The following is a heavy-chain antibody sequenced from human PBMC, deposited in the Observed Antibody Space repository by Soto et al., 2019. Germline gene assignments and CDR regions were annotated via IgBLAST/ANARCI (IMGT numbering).Heavy chain of an antibody. CDR2: IYYSGST. V-gene: IGHV4-59*01. CDR1: GGSISSYY. CDR3: ARDQAVAGTLWFDP. D-gene: IGHD6-19*01. Sequence: QVQLQESGPGLVKPSETLSLTCTVSGGSISSYYWSWIRQPPGKGLEWIGYIYYSGSTNYNPSLNSRVTISVDTSKNQFSLKLSSVTAADTAVYYCARDQAVAGTLWFDPWGQGTLVTVSS. J-gene: IGHJ5*02.